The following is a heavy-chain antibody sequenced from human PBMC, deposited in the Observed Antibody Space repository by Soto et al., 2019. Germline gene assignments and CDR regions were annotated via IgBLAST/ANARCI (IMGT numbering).Heavy chain of an antibody. Sequence: EVKLLESGGCLVQPGGSLRLSCGVSGFTVTSNGVSWVRQAPGKGLEWVSAISPNGQGIWYADSVKGRFTISRDISRNTVFLQLDSLRAEDTAVYYCAKDRQYPRDYFYYWGQGTLVTVSS. CDR2: ISPNGQGI. D-gene: IGHD4-4*01. J-gene: IGHJ4*02. V-gene: IGHV3-23*01. CDR1: GFTVTSNG. CDR3: AKDRQYPRDYFYY.